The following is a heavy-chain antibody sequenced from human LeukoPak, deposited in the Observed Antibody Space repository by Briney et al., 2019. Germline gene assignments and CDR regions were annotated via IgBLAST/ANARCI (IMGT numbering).Heavy chain of an antibody. D-gene: IGHD6-19*01. CDR3: ARDQINSRGWYIDY. CDR2: TGDDT. V-gene: IGHV3-47*01. J-gene: IGHJ4*02. Sequence: GGSLRLXCAASGFAFSSYALHWVRRAPGKGLEWVSATGDDTYYADSVMGRFTISRDNAKKSLYLHMNSLIAEDMAVYYCARDQINSRGWYIDYWGQGTLVTVSS. CDR1: GFAFSSYA.